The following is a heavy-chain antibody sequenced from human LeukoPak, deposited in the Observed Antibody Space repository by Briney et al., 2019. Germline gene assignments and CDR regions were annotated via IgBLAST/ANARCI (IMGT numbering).Heavy chain of an antibody. J-gene: IGHJ4*02. V-gene: IGHV4-34*01. CDR1: GGSFSGYY. Sequence: SETLSLTCAVYGGSFSGYYWSWIRQPPGKGLEWIGEINHSGSTNYNPSLKSRVTISVDTSKNQFSLKLSSVTAADTAVYYCARLGYSSSWGNYWGQGTLVTVSS. CDR3: ARLGYSSSWGNY. D-gene: IGHD6-6*01. CDR2: INHSGST.